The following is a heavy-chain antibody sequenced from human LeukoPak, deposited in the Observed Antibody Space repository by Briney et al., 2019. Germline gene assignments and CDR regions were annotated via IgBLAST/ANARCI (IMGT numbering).Heavy chain of an antibody. CDR2: IYYSGST. V-gene: IGHV4-39*01. Sequence: KASETLSLTCTVSCGSISSSSYYWGWIRQPPGKGLEWIGSIYYSGSTYYNPSLKSRVTISVDTSKNQFSLKLSSVTAADTAVYYCAALGTTVTTDYYYYYMDVWGKGTTVTVSS. D-gene: IGHD4-17*01. CDR3: AALGTTVTTDYYYYYMDV. CDR1: CGSISSSSYY. J-gene: IGHJ6*03.